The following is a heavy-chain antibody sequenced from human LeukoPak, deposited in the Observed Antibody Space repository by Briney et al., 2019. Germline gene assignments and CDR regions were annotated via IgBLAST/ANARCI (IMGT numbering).Heavy chain of an antibody. Sequence: MASETLSLTCTVSGGSISSSSYYWGWIRQPPGKGLEWIGSIYYSGSTYYNLSLKSRVTISVDTSKNQFSLKLSSVTAADTAVYYCARGFARMVGNYFDYWGQGTLVTVSS. D-gene: IGHD2-8*01. V-gene: IGHV4-39*01. CDR3: ARGFARMVGNYFDY. CDR1: GGSISSSSYY. CDR2: IYYSGST. J-gene: IGHJ4*02.